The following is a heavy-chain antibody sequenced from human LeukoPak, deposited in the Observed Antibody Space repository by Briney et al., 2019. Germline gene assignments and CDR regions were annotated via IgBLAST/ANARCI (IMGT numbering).Heavy chain of an antibody. Sequence: GGSLRLSCAASGFTFSSYEMNWVRQAPGKGLEWVSYISSSGSTIYYADSVKDRFTISRDNAKNSLYLQMNSLRAEDTAVYYCAREGPGWAAAAGKPFNWFDPWGQGTLVTVSS. CDR3: AREGPGWAAAAGKPFNWFDP. CDR2: ISSSGSTI. V-gene: IGHV3-48*03. D-gene: IGHD6-13*01. J-gene: IGHJ5*02. CDR1: GFTFSSYE.